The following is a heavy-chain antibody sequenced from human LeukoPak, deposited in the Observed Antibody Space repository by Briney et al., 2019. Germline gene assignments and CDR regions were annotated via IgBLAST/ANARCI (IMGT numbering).Heavy chain of an antibody. Sequence: TGGSLRLSCAASGFTFDDYAKHWVRQAPGKGLEWVSGISWNSGSIGYVDSVKGRFTISRDNAKNSLFLQMNSLRAEDTAVYYCANTRLAYCGGDCYAGMTFDYWGQGTLVTVSS. D-gene: IGHD2-21*02. CDR2: ISWNSGSI. V-gene: IGHV3-9*01. CDR3: ANTRLAYCGGDCYAGMTFDY. J-gene: IGHJ4*02. CDR1: GFTFDDYA.